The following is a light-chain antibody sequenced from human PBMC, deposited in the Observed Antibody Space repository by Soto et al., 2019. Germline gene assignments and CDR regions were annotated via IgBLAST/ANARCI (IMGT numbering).Light chain of an antibody. CDR2: SSN. CDR1: DSNIGSTA. V-gene: IGLV1-44*01. Sequence: QSVLTQPPSVSATPGQGVTLSCSGGDSNIGSTAVNWYQQVPGTAPKLLIYSSNQRPSGVPDRFSGSKSGTSASLAISGLQSEDEADYYCAACDDDLHVWLFGGGTKLTVL. J-gene: IGLJ2*01. CDR3: AACDDDLHVWL.